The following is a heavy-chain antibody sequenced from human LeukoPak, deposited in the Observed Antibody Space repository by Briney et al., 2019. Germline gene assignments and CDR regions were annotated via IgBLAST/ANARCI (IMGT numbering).Heavy chain of an antibody. CDR1: GGSLSSQY. J-gene: IGHJ5*02. V-gene: IGHV4-59*11. Sequence: PSETLSLTCTVSGGSLSSQYWSWIWQPPGKGLEWIGYIYYRGSTSYNPSLKSRVTISVDTSKNQFSLRLNSVTAADTAVYYCARDIISEYSKSHSHFDPWGQGTLVTVSS. CDR2: IYYRGST. CDR3: ARDIISEYSKSHSHFDP. D-gene: IGHD5-18*01.